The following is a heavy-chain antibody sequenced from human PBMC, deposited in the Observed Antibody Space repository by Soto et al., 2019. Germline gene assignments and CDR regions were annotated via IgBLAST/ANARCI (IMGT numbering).Heavy chain of an antibody. D-gene: IGHD2-15*01. CDR2: ISSSSSYI. J-gene: IGHJ4*02. V-gene: IGHV3-21*01. CDR1: GFTFSSYS. CDR3: ARTGGLYCSGGSCYRRGNDFDY. Sequence: EVQLVESGGGLVKPGGSLRLSCAASGFTFSSYSMNWVRQAPGKGLEWVSSISSSSSYIYYADSVKGRFTISRDNAKNSLYLQMNSLRAEDTAVYYCARTGGLYCSGGSCYRRGNDFDYWGQGTLVTVSS.